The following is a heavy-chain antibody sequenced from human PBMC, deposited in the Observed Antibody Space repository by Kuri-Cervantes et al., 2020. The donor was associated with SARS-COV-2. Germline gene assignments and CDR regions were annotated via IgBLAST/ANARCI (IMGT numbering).Heavy chain of an antibody. CDR1: GFTFSSYG. CDR3: ARDRGADYCSSTSCPSGPFGPFDP. CDR2: ISYDGSNK. Sequence: GGSLRLSCAASGFTFSSYGMHWVRQAPGKGLEWVAVISYDGSNKYYADSVKGRFTISRDNSKNTLYLQMNSLRAEDTAVYYCARDRGADYCSSTSCPSGPFGPFDPWGQGTLVTVSS. V-gene: IGHV3-30*03. J-gene: IGHJ5*02. D-gene: IGHD2-2*01.